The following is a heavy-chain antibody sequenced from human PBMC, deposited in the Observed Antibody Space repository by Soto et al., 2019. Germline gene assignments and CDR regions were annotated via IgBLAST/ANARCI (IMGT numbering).Heavy chain of an antibody. V-gene: IGHV3-30*04. J-gene: IGHJ4*02. CDR2: ISYDGSDT. Sequence: GGSLRLSCAAPGFTFSSYAMHWVRQAPGKGLEWVASISYDGSDTYYADSVKGRFTISRDNSKNTLSVEMDSLRAEDTAVYYCARDRLRLGELSLLGYFDYWGQGTLVTVSS. CDR3: ARDRLRLGELSLLGYFDY. D-gene: IGHD3-16*02. CDR1: GFTFSSYA.